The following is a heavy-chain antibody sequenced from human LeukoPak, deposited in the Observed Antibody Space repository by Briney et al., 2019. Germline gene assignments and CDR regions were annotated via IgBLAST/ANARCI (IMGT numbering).Heavy chain of an antibody. V-gene: IGHV1-2*02. D-gene: IGHD5-12*01. J-gene: IGHJ4*02. CDR3: AREGINVDIVATIAY. CDR2: INPNSGGT. Sequence: ASVKVSCKASGYTFTGYYMHWVRQAPGQGLEWMGWINPNSGGTNYAQKFQGRVTMTRDTSISTAYMELSRLRSDDTAEYYCAREGINVDIVATIAYWGQGTLVTVSS. CDR1: GYTFTGYY.